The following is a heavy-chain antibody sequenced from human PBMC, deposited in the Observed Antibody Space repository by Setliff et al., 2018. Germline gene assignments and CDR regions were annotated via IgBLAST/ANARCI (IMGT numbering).Heavy chain of an antibody. CDR2: IIPMFGTT. CDR3: AREKFYYDGSGYYFDY. J-gene: IGHJ4*02. D-gene: IGHD3-22*01. Sequence: SVKVSCKSPGGTFSKYAIAWVRQAPGQGLEWMGGIIPMFGTTNYAQNFQGRVTITADESTTTAYMELSSLRSDDTAVYYCAREKFYYDGSGYYFDYWGQGTLVTVS. V-gene: IGHV1-69*13. CDR1: GGTFSKYA.